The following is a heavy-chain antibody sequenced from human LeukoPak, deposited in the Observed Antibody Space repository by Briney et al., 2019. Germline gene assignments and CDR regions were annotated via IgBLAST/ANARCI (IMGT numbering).Heavy chain of an antibody. D-gene: IGHD2-2*01. V-gene: IGHV4-30-2*01. Sequence: PSETLSLTCAVSGGSISSGGYSWSWIRQPPGKGLEWIGYIYHSGSTYYNPSLKGRVTISVDRSKNQFSLKLSSVTAADTAVYYCARYCSSTSCYLPGFDYWGQGTLVTVSS. J-gene: IGHJ4*02. CDR2: IYHSGST. CDR3: ARYCSSTSCYLPGFDY. CDR1: GGSISSGGYS.